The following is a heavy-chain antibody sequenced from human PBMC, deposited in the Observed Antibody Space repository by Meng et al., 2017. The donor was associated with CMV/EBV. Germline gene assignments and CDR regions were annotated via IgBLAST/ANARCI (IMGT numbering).Heavy chain of an antibody. V-gene: IGHV4-34*01. CDR3: ARGLWFGELSPFDY. Sequence: QVQLQQWGAGLLKPSETLSLPCAVYGGSFSGYYWSWIRQPPGKGLEWIGEINHSGSTNYNPSLKSRVTISVDTSKNQFSLKLSSVTAADTAVYYCARGLWFGELSPFDYWGQGTLVTVSS. CDR2: INHSGST. CDR1: GGSFSGYY. D-gene: IGHD3-10*01. J-gene: IGHJ4*02.